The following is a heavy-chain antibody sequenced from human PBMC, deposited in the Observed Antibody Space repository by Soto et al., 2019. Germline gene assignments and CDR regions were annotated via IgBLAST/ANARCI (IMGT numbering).Heavy chain of an antibody. Sequence: QVHRVQSGAEVKKPGASVKSSCKASGYTFTSYGITWVRQAPGQGLEWMGWISAHNGNTDYAQKLQGRVIVTRDTSTSTAYMELRSLISDDTAVYYCARGRYGDYWGQGALVTVSS. CDR2: ISAHNGNT. CDR1: GYTFTSYG. J-gene: IGHJ4*02. D-gene: IGHD1-1*01. CDR3: ARGRYGDY. V-gene: IGHV1-18*01.